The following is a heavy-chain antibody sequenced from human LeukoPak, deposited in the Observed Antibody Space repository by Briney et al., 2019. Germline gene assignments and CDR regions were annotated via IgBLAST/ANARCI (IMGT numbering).Heavy chain of an antibody. Sequence: SETLSLTCAVYGGSFSGYYWSWIRQPPGKGPEWIGEINHSGSTNYNPSLKSRVTISVDTSKNQFSLKLSSVTAADTAVYYCARRVRVRGVRLQKGYNWFDPWGQGILVTVSS. CDR3: ARRVRVRGVRLQKGYNWFDP. CDR1: GGSFSGYY. J-gene: IGHJ5*02. CDR2: INHSGST. D-gene: IGHD3-10*01. V-gene: IGHV4-34*01.